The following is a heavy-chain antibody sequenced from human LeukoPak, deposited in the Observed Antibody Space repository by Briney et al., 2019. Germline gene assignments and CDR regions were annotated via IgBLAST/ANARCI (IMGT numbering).Heavy chain of an antibody. D-gene: IGHD6-13*01. CDR2: INPNSGGT. CDR1: GYTFTGQY. V-gene: IGHV1-2*02. J-gene: IGHJ6*02. CDR3: ERDFNFISWGSDYYYGMDV. Sequence: ASVKVSCKASGYTFTGQYIHWVRQAPGHGLEWMGWINPNSGGTNYAQKLQGRVTMTTDTSTSTAYMELRSLRSDDTAVYYCERDFNFISWGSDYYYGMDVWGQGTTVTVSS.